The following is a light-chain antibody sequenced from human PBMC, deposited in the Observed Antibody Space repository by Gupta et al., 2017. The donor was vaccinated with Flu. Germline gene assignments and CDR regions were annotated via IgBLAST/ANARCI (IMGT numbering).Light chain of an antibody. Sequence: VTTTSTGTSSDDGGYNYVFWYHQHPGNDPNILIYDDNKRPSAVPDRFSASTSGNKASLPIIGLQVEDEADYYCSSFDASTTLGVFGGGTKLTVL. CDR2: DDN. V-gene: IGLV2-11*03. CDR1: SSDDGGYNY. CDR3: SSFDASTTLGV. J-gene: IGLJ2*01.